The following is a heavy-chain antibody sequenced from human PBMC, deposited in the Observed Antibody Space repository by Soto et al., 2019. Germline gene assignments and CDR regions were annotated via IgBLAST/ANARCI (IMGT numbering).Heavy chain of an antibody. CDR1: GFTFSSYA. D-gene: IGHD3-10*01. J-gene: IGHJ4*02. CDR2: ISYDGSNK. Sequence: QVQLVESGGGVVQPGRSLRLSCAASGFTFSSYAMHWVRQAPGKGLEWVAVISYDGSNKYYADSVKGRFTISRDNSKNTLYLQMNSLTAEDTAVYYCASLLHGSGISRGDYWGQGTLVTVSS. V-gene: IGHV3-30-3*01. CDR3: ASLLHGSGISRGDY.